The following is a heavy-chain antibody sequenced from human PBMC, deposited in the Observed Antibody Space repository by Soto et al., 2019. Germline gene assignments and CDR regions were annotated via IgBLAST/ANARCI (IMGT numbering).Heavy chain of an antibody. J-gene: IGHJ6*04. D-gene: IGHD3-10*01. CDR2: IDNAGTDS. Sequence: EVQLVESGGGLVQPGGSLRLSCAASGFTLSGRSMHWVRQAPGKGLVWVSGIDNAGTDSTYADSVKGRFTSSRDNAKNILYLQMNSLRVEDTAVYYCARGWFGPDVWGKGTTVTVSS. CDR3: ARGWFGPDV. CDR1: GFTLSGRS. V-gene: IGHV3-74*01.